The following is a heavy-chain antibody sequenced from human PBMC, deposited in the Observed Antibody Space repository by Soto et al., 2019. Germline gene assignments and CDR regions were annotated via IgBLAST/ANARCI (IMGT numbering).Heavy chain of an antibody. V-gene: IGHV4-31*03. D-gene: IGHD4-17*01. CDR3: ARVGLRTTVRHPPGGVDP. Sequence: QVQLQESGPGLVKPSQTLSLTCTVSGGSISSGGYYWSWIRQHPGKGLEWIGYIYYSGSTYYNPSLKSRVTLSVDTSKNKFSLKLRSVTAADTAVYYCARVGLRTTVRHPPGGVDPWGQGTLVTVSS. CDR2: IYYSGST. CDR1: GGSISSGGYY. J-gene: IGHJ5*02.